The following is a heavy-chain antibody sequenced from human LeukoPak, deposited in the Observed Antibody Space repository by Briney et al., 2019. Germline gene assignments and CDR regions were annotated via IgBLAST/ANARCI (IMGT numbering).Heavy chain of an antibody. V-gene: IGHV5-51*01. D-gene: IGHD5-18*01. CDR2: IYPGDSDT. CDR1: GYSFTSYW. Sequence: GEPLKISCQGSGYSFTSYWIGWVRQLPGKGLEWMGIIYPGDSDTRYSPSFQGQVTISADKSISTAYLQWSSLKASDTAMYYCARRGTLWTIDYWGQGTLVTVSS. CDR3: ARRGTLWTIDY. J-gene: IGHJ4*02.